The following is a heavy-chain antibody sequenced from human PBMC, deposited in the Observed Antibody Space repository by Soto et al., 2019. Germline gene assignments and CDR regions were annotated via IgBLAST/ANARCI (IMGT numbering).Heavy chain of an antibody. CDR3: ARAVILVPTASTHYYYHMDV. J-gene: IGHJ6*02. CDR2: IIPIVGTG. D-gene: IGHD2-2*01. CDR1: GGTFSNYA. V-gene: IGHV1-69*01. Sequence: QVQLVQTGAEVRKPGSSVTVSCKASGGTFSNYAISWVRQAPGQGLEWMGGIIPIVGTGSNAQKFQGRVTITADAQTTTTYMELSSLGFEDTAVYYCARAVILVPTASTHYYYHMDVLGPGTTATVSS.